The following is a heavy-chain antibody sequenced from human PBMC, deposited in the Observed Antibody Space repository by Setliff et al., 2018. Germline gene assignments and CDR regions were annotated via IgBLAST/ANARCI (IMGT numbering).Heavy chain of an antibody. V-gene: IGHV4-59*04. D-gene: IGHD2-15*01. J-gene: IGHJ4*02. Sequence: SSETLSLTCTVSGGSISSYYWSWIRQPPGKGLEWIGSIFYNGMAYYNPSLKSRVTMSVDTSKNQFSLNLTSVTAADTAVYYCARASVVHAIAVGYWGQGTLVTVSS. CDR3: ARASVVHAIAVGY. CDR2: IFYNGMA. CDR1: GGSISSYY.